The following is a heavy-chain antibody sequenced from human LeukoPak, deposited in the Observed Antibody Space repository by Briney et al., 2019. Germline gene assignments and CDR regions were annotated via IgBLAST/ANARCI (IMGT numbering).Heavy chain of an antibody. CDR1: GGSFSGYY. V-gene: IGHV4-34*01. CDR3: ARGLRWLRFPRNYFDY. D-gene: IGHD5-12*01. Sequence: PSETLSLTCVVYGGSFSGYYWSWIRQPPGKGLEWIGEINHSGSTNYNPSLKSRVTISVDTSKNQFSLKLSSVTAADTAVYYCARGLRWLRFPRNYFDYWGQGTLVTVSS. J-gene: IGHJ4*02. CDR2: INHSGST.